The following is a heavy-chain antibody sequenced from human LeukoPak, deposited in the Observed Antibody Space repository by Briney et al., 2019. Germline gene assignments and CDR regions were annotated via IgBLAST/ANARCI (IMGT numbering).Heavy chain of an antibody. CDR2: INPSGGST. V-gene: IGHV1-46*01. CDR1: GYTFTTYY. CDR3: ARGGITMFYDC. J-gene: IGHJ4*02. Sequence: ASVKVSCKASGYTFTTYYVHWVRQAPGQGLEWMGIINPSGGSTTYAQKFRGRVTMTRDTSSSTVYMELSSLRSEDTAVYFCARGGITMFYDCWGQGTLVTVSS. D-gene: IGHD3-10*02.